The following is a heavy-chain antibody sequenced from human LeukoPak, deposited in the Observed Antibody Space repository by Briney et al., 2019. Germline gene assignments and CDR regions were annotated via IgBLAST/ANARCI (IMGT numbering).Heavy chain of an antibody. CDR1: GGSFSGYY. CDR3: ARGPGARKFDP. CDR2: INHSGST. D-gene: IGHD1-14*01. Sequence: SETLSLTCAVYGGSFSGYYWSWIRQPPGKGLEWIGEINHSGSTNYNPSLKSRVTISVDTSKNQFSLKLSSVTAAVTAVYYWARGPGARKFDPSGEGTLVTVSS. V-gene: IGHV4-34*01. J-gene: IGHJ5*02.